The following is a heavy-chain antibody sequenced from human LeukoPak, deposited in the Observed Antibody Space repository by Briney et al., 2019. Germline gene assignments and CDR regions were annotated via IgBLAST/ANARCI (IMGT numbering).Heavy chain of an antibody. D-gene: IGHD3-22*01. CDR1: GFTFSKCA. CDR3: AKDRGYDSRRYDY. CDR2: ITATGDTA. J-gene: IGHJ4*02. Sequence: GGSLRLSCAASGFTFSKCAMSWVRQAPGKGLEWVAIITATGDTAYYADSVKGRFTISRDNSKNTLYLQMNSLRAEDTAVYYCAKDRGYDSRRYDYWGQGTLVTVSS. V-gene: IGHV3-23*01.